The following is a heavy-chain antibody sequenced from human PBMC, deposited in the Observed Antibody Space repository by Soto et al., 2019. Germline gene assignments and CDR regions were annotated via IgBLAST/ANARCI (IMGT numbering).Heavy chain of an antibody. V-gene: IGHV4-34*01. CDR3: ARGVARNYYDSSGHGRWFDP. CDR2: INHSGST. D-gene: IGHD3-22*01. CDR1: GGSISSGGYY. J-gene: IGHJ5*02. Sequence: PSETLSLTCAVSGGSISSGGYYWSWIRQPPGKGLEWIGEINHSGSTNYNPSLKSRVTISVDTSKNQFSLKLSSVTAADTAVYYCARGVARNYYDSSGHGRWFDPWGQGTLVTVSS.